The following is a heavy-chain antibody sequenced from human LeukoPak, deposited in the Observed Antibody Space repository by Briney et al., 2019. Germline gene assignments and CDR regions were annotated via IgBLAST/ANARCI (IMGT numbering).Heavy chain of an antibody. Sequence: PEGSLRLSCAASGFTFSSHAMVWVRQAPGKGLEWVSYISSSGSTIYYADSVKGRFTISRDNAKNSLYLQMNSLRAEDTAVYYCAELGITMIGGVWGKGTTVTISS. CDR3: AELGITMIGGV. D-gene: IGHD3-10*02. J-gene: IGHJ6*04. V-gene: IGHV3-48*03. CDR1: GFTFSSHA. CDR2: ISSSGSTI.